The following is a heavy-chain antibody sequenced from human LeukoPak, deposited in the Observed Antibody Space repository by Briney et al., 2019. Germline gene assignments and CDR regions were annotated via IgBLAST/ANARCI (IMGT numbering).Heavy chain of an antibody. V-gene: IGHV3-21*06. CDR2: ISKTTTNI. J-gene: IGHJ4*02. CDR1: GFTFRSYN. D-gene: IGHD4-17*01. CDR3: VRGDGDLFDY. Sequence: GGSLRLSCAASGFTFRSYNMNWVRQAPGKGLEWVSFISKTTTNIYYGDSVRGRFTISRDNAKNSIHLQMSSLRAEDSAVYYCVRGDGDLFDYWGQGTLVSVSS.